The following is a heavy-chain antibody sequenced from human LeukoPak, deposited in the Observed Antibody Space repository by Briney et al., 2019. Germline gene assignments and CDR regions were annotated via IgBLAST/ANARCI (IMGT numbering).Heavy chain of an antibody. Sequence: SETLSLTCAVSGGSISSSNWWSWVRQPPGKGLEWIGEIYHSGSTNYNPSLKSRVTISVDKSKNQFSLKLSSVTAADTAVYYCARRIGYYYGSGSSPHPPIYYYYYMDVWGKGTTVTVSS. D-gene: IGHD3-10*01. V-gene: IGHV4-4*02. CDR3: ARRIGYYYGSGSSPHPPIYYYYYMDV. CDR1: GGSISSSNW. J-gene: IGHJ6*03. CDR2: IYHSGST.